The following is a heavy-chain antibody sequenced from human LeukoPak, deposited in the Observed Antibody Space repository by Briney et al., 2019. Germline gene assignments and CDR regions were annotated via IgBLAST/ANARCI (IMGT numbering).Heavy chain of an antibody. CDR2: ISSSGSTI. CDR1: GFTFSNYA. D-gene: IGHD3-22*01. J-gene: IGHJ4*02. CDR3: ARAGSDDYYDSSGYYYSSLDY. V-gene: IGHV3-11*01. Sequence: GGSLRLSCAASGFTFSNYAMSWVRQAPGKGLEWVSYISSSGSTIYYADSVKGRFTISRDNAKNSLYLQMNSLRAEDTAVYYCARAGSDDYYDSSGYYYSSLDYWGQGTLVTVSS.